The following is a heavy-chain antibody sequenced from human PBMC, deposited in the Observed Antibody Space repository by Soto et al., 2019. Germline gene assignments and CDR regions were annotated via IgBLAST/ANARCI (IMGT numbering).Heavy chain of an antibody. CDR3: ASRYDSSDY. CDR2: IIPILGIA. CDR1: GGTFSSYT. V-gene: IGHV1-69*02. D-gene: IGHD3-22*01. Sequence: QVQLVQSGAEVKKPGSSVKVSCKASGGTFSSYTISWERQAPGQGLEWMGRIIPILGIANYAQKFQGRVTITADKSTSTAYMELSSLISEDTAVYYCASRYDSSDYWGQGTLVTVSS. J-gene: IGHJ4*02.